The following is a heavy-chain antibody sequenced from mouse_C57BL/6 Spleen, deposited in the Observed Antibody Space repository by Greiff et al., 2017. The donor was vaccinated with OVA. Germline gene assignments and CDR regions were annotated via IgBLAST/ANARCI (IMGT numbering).Heavy chain of an antibody. CDR2: IDPSDSYT. V-gene: IGHV1-69*01. CDR1: GYTFTSYW. Sequence: QVQLQQPGAELVMPGASVKLSCKASGYTFTSYWMHWVKQRPGQGLEWIGEIDPSDSYTNYNQKFKGKSTLTVDKSSSTAYMQLSSLTSEDSAVYYCARWGYGNYDAMDDWGQGTSVTVSS. J-gene: IGHJ4*01. D-gene: IGHD2-10*02. CDR3: ARWGYGNYDAMDD.